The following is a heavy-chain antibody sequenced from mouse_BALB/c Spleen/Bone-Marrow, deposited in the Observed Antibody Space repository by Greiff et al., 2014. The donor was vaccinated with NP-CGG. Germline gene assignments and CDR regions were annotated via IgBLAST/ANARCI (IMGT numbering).Heavy chain of an antibody. CDR2: ISSGGSYA. V-gene: IGHV5-6-4*01. J-gene: IGHJ2*01. CDR3: TSQLERFNYFDY. D-gene: IGHD4-1*02. CDR1: GFTFSSYT. Sequence: ESGGGLVKPGGSLKLSCAASGFTFSSYTMSWVRQTPEKRLEWVATISSGGSYAYYPDSVKGRFTISRDNAKNPLFLQMSSQESEDKAMYNCTSQLERFNYFDYWGQGTTLTVSS.